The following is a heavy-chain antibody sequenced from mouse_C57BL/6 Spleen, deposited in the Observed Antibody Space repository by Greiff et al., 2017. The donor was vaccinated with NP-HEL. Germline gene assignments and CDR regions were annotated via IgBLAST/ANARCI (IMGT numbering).Heavy chain of an antibody. CDR3: ARKTTTVVGYFDY. D-gene: IGHD1-1*01. CDR1: GYTFTSYW. CDR2: IDPSDSYT. V-gene: IGHV1-69*01. Sequence: VQLQQSGAELVMPGASVKLSCKASGYTFTSYWMHWVKQRPGQGLEWIGEIDPSDSYTNYNQKFKGKSTLTVDKSSSTAYMQLSSLTSEDSAVYYCARKTTTVVGYFDYWGQGTTLTVSS. J-gene: IGHJ2*01.